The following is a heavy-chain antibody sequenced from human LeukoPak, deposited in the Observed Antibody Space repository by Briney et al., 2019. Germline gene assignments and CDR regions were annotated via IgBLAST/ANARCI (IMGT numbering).Heavy chain of an antibody. CDR3: VRIPNSANFPNWFDP. Sequence: GGSLRLSCAASGFTFSSSTMNWVRQAPGKGLEWVSSISSSSNYIYYADSVKGRFTISRDNAKNSLYLQMNGLRAEDTAVYYCVRIPNSANFPNWFDPWGQGTLVTVSS. CDR2: ISSSSNYI. CDR1: GFTFSSST. V-gene: IGHV3-21*01. D-gene: IGHD4/OR15-4a*01. J-gene: IGHJ5*02.